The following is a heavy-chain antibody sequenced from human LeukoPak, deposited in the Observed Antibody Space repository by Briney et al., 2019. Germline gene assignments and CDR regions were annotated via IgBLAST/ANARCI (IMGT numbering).Heavy chain of an antibody. CDR3: ARFSSGSYDY. V-gene: IGHV4-34*01. D-gene: IGHD1-26*01. CDR2: INHSGST. Sequence: SETLSLTCAVYGGSFSGYYWSWIRQPPGKGLEWIGEINHSGSTNYNPSLKCRVTISVDTSKNQFSLKLSSVTAADTAVYYCARFSSGSYDYWGQGTLVTVSS. CDR1: GGSFSGYY. J-gene: IGHJ4*02.